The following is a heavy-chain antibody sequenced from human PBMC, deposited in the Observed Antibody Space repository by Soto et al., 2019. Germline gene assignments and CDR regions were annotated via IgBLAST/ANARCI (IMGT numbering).Heavy chain of an antibody. V-gene: IGHV1-3*01. CDR2: IHAGDGNT. J-gene: IGHJ1*01. Sequence: ASVKVSCKASGYTFTNYAMHWVRQAPGQRPEWMGWIHAGDGNTKLSQNFQGRLTITRDTSANTAYMELSSLRSEDTAVYYCAFGTEYFHYWGQGTLVTVSS. CDR1: GYTFTNYA. CDR3: AFGTEYFHY. D-gene: IGHD3-16*01.